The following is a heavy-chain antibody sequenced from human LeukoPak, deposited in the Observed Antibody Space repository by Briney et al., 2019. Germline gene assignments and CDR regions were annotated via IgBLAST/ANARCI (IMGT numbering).Heavy chain of an antibody. CDR1: GYTFTSYA. CDR2: INAGNGNT. CDR3: AREGRIKTTVTTILYDY. J-gene: IGHJ4*02. D-gene: IGHD4-17*01. Sequence: ASVKVSCKASGYTFTSYAMHWVRQAPGQRLEWMGWINAGNGNTKYSQEFQGRVTITRDTSASTAYMELSSLRSDDTAVYYCAREGRIKTTVTTILYDYWGQGTLVTVSS. V-gene: IGHV1-3*01.